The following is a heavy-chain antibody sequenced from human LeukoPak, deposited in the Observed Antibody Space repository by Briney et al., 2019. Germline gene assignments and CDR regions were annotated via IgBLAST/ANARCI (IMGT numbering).Heavy chain of an antibody. CDR2: INPNSGGT. V-gene: IGHV1-2*06. CDR1: GYTFTGYY. J-gene: IGHJ4*02. Sequence: ASVTVSCKASGYTFTGYYMHWVRQAPGKGLEWMGRINPNSGGTNYAQKFQGRVTMTRDTSISTAYVELSRLRSDDTAVYYCAFIAAAGTGGDFDYWGQGTLVTVSS. CDR3: AFIAAAGTGGDFDY. D-gene: IGHD6-13*01.